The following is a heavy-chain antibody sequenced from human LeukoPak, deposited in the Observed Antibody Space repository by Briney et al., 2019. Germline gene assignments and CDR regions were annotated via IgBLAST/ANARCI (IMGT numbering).Heavy chain of an antibody. Sequence: GGSLRLSCAASGFTFSNAWMSWVRQAPGKGLEWVSYISSSGKTIYYADSTKGRFTVSRDNAKNSLYLQMNSLRAEDTAVYYCATTSIAAAVPGCFDYWGQGTLVTVFS. J-gene: IGHJ4*02. CDR1: GFTFSNAW. V-gene: IGHV3-11*04. CDR2: ISSSGKTI. D-gene: IGHD6-13*01. CDR3: ATTSIAAAVPGCFDY.